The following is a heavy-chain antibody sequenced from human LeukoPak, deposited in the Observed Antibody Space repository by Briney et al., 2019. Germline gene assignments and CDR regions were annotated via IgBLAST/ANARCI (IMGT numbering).Heavy chain of an antibody. CDR1: GYTFSDSF. Sequence: GASVKVSCKASGYTFSDSFMHWVRQAPGQGLEWMGWINPNSGGTNYAQKFQGRVTMTRDTSISTAYMELSRLRSDDTAVYYCAAFSLWDRIMITFGENYWGQGTLVTVSS. V-gene: IGHV1-2*02. CDR3: AAFSLWDRIMITFGENY. CDR2: INPNSGGT. J-gene: IGHJ4*02. D-gene: IGHD3-16*01.